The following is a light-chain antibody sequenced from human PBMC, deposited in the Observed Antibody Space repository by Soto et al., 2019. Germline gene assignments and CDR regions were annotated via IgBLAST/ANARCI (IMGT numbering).Light chain of an antibody. CDR2: AAS. CDR3: QQMNNYPRT. CDR1: QDIASY. Sequence: GDRVIITCRASQDIASYFAWYQQKPGKAPILLIYAASTLQSGVPSRFSGSGSGTEFTLTISSLQPEDFATYYCQQMNNYPRTFGQGTKVEIK. J-gene: IGKJ1*01. V-gene: IGKV1-9*01.